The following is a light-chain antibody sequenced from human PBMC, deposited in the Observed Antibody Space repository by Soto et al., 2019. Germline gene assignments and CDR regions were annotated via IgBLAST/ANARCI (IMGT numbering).Light chain of an antibody. Sequence: EIVLTQSPGTLSLSPGARATLSCRASPSVSSSYLAWYQQKTGQAPRLLIYGASSRATGIPDRFSGSGSGTDFTLNISSVEPEDFAVYYCQQRSNWPPSYTFGQGTKVDIK. V-gene: IGKV3D-20*02. CDR2: GAS. CDR1: PSVSSSY. CDR3: QQRSNWPPSYT. J-gene: IGKJ2*01.